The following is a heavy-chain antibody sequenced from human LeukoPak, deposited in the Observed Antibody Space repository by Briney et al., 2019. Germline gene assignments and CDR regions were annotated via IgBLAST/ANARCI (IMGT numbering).Heavy chain of an antibody. CDR2: VYASGTT. CDR1: GGSISGYF. V-gene: IGHV4-4*07. CDR3: ARGTEKTRISGYYSFDH. D-gene: IGHD5-12*01. J-gene: IGHJ4*02. Sequence: SETLSLTCTVSGGSISGYFWTWIRQPAGKELEWIGRVYASGTTYYNPSLESRVTISLDTFNNQFSLRVTSVTAADTAIYYCARGTEKTRISGYYSFDHWGRGLLVTVSS.